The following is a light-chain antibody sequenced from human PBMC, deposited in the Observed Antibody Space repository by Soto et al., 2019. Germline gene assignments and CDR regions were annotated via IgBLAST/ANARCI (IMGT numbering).Light chain of an antibody. V-gene: IGLV2-14*01. CDR1: SSDIGIYKY. Sequence: QSVLTQPASVSGSPGQSIAISCTGSSSDIGIYKYVSWYQQHPGKVPKLIIYEVTNRPSGVSNRFSGSKSGNTAFLTISGXQAEDEADYYCSSYTTSSTRVFGPGTKVTV. J-gene: IGLJ1*01. CDR3: SSYTTSSTRV. CDR2: EVT.